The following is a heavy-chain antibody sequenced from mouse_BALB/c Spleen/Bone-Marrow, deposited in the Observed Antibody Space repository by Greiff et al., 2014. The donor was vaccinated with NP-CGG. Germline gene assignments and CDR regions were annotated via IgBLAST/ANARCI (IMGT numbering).Heavy chain of an antibody. D-gene: IGHD4-1*01. J-gene: IGHJ2*01. CDR1: GDSITRGY. CDR2: ITHSANT. Sequence: EVKLVESGPSLVKPSQTLSLTCSVTGDSITRGYWNWIRKFPGNKLEYMGYITHSANTYYNPSLKSRLSITRDTSKNQYYLQLNSVTTEDTATYYCATGYYFDYWGQGTTLTVSS. V-gene: IGHV3-8*02. CDR3: ATGYYFDY.